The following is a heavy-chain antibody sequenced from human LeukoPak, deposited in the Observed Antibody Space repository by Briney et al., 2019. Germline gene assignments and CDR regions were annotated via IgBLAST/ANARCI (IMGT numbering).Heavy chain of an antibody. CDR3: ARASYCSSTSCYFDY. Sequence: GGSLRLSCAASGFTFSSYGMHWVRQAPGKGLEWVAVIWYDGSNKYYADSVKGRFTISRDNSKNTLYLQMNSLRAEDAAVYYCARASYCSSTSCYFDYWGQGTLVTVSS. D-gene: IGHD2-2*01. J-gene: IGHJ4*02. V-gene: IGHV3-33*01. CDR1: GFTFSSYG. CDR2: IWYDGSNK.